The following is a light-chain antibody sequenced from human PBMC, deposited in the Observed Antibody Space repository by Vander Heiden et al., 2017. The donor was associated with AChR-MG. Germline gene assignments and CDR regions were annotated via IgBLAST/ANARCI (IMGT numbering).Light chain of an antibody. Sequence: DVVLTQTPVPLSVTPGQPASVSCKSSQSLVRSDGKTYLYWYVQKPGQSPQLLIYEVSNRFTGVPERFGGGGSGTDFTLRISRVEPDDVGVYYCMQSAQFPYSFGQGTNLEIK. V-gene: IGKV2D-29*02. CDR2: EVS. CDR3: MQSAQFPYS. J-gene: IGKJ2*01. CDR1: QSLVRSDGKTY.